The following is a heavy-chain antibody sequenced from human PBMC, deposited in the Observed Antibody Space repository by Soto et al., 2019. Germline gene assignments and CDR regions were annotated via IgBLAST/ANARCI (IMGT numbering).Heavy chain of an antibody. J-gene: IGHJ4*02. CDR3: AKGTRSIAAAGTFDY. CDR1: GFTFSSYG. Sequence: GGSLRLSCAASGFTFSSYGMHWVRQAPGKGLEWVAVISYDGSNKYYADSVKGRFTISRDNSKNTLYLQMNSLRAEDTAVYYCAKGTRSIAAAGTFDYWGQGTLVTVSS. D-gene: IGHD6-13*01. CDR2: ISYDGSNK. V-gene: IGHV3-30*18.